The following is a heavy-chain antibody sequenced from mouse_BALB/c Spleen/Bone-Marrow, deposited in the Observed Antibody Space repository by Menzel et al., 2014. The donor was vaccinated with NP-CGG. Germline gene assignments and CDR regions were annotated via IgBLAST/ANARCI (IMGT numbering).Heavy chain of an antibody. CDR2: IRNKANGYTT. CDR1: GFTFTDYY. V-gene: IGHV7-3*02. Sequence: EVKLVESGGGLVQPGGSLRLSCATSGFTFTDYYMSWVRQPPGKALEWLGFIRNKANGYTTEYSASVKGRFTISRDNSQSILYLQMNILRTEDSATYYCARDRNYDINWYFDVWGAGTTVTVSS. J-gene: IGHJ1*01. D-gene: IGHD1-1*01. CDR3: ARDRNYDINWYFDV.